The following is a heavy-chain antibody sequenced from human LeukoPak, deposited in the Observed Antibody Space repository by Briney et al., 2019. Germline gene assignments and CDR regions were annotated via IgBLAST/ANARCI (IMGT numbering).Heavy chain of an antibody. D-gene: IGHD3-10*01. J-gene: IGHJ4*02. CDR2: ISAYNGNT. V-gene: IGHV1-18*01. Sequence: ASVKVSCKASGYTFTSYGISWVRQAPGQGLEWMGWISAYNGNTNYAQKLQGRVTMTTDTSTSTAYMELRSLRSDDTAVYYCARDLGSYGSGSYVGNYWGQGTLVTVSS. CDR1: GYTFTSYG. CDR3: ARDLGSYGSGSYVGNY.